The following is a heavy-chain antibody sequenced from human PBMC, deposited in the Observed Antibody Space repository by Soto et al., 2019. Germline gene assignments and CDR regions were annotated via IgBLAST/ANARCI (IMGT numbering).Heavy chain of an antibody. V-gene: IGHV3-23*01. CDR1: GFTFSTYA. J-gene: IGHJ4*02. D-gene: IGHD6-13*01. CDR3: AKTPITHAAAGRGGGGYFDY. Sequence: EVQLLESGGGLVQPGGSLRLSCAASGFTFSTYAMAWVRQAPGKGLEWVSTISGSGGSTYYADSVKGRFTISRDNYKTPLYLHMNGLRAEDTAIYSCAKTPITHAAAGRGGGGYFDYWGPGTLVTVSS. CDR2: ISGSGGST.